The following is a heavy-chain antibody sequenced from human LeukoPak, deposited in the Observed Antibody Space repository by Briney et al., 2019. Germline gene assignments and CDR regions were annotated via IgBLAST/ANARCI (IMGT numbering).Heavy chain of an antibody. CDR2: IYYSGST. J-gene: IGHJ4*02. CDR1: GGSISSGDYY. Sequence: PSETLSLTCTVSGGSISSGDYYWSWIRQHPGKGLEWIGYIYYSGSTYYNPSLKGQVTISVDTSQTQFSLKLSSVTAADTAMYYCARSGGDFGDYFDYWGQGTLVTVSS. CDR3: ARSGGDFGDYFDY. D-gene: IGHD4-17*01. V-gene: IGHV4-31*01.